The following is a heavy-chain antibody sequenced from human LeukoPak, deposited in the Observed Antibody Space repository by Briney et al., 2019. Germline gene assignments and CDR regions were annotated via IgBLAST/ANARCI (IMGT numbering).Heavy chain of an antibody. CDR3: ATPDSSGYYYQY. D-gene: IGHD3-22*01. CDR1: GESISGFY. CDR2: IYYSGST. J-gene: IGHJ4*02. V-gene: IGHV4-59*08. Sequence: SETLSLTCTVSGESISGFYWTWIRQPPGKGLEWIGYIYYSGSTNYNPSLESRVTISVDTSKNQFSLKLSSVTAADTAVYYCATPDSSGYYYQYWGQGTLVTVSS.